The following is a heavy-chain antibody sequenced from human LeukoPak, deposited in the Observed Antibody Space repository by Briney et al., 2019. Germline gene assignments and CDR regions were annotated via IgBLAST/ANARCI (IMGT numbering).Heavy chain of an antibody. CDR3: VRIYRGPDY. V-gene: IGHV1-2*02. CDR1: GYRFSDFY. D-gene: IGHD3-16*02. J-gene: IGHJ4*02. CDR2: INPNNGGT. Sequence: ASVKVSCKASGYRFSDFYVHWVRQAPGQGLEWMGWINPNNGGTNYAQKFQGRVTMTSDTSITTAYMELSSLKSDDTAMYYCVRIYRGPDYWGQGTLVTVSS.